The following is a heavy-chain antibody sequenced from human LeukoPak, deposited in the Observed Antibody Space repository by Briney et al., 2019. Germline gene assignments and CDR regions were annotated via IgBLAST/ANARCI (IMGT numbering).Heavy chain of an antibody. D-gene: IGHD3-22*01. V-gene: IGHV3-53*01. CDR3: AGRTVTPYYHDSSGFHLQY. CDR2: IYSGGNT. CDR1: GFTFDDYG. Sequence: LPGGSLRLSCVASGFTFDDYGISWVRQAPGKGLQWVSVIYSGGNTYYADSVKGRFTISRDNSKNTLYLQMNSLRAEDTAVYYCAGRTVTPYYHDSSGFHLQYWGQGTLVTVSS. J-gene: IGHJ1*01.